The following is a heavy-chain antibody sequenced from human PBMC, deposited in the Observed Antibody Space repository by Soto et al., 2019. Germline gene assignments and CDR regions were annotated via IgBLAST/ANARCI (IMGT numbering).Heavy chain of an antibody. V-gene: IGHV4-34*01. CDR1: GGSFSGYY. Sequence: QVQLQQWGAGLLKPSETLSLTCAVYGGSFSGYYWSWIRQPPGKGLEWIGEINHSGSTNYNPSLKSRVTISVDTSKNQFSLKLSSVTAADTAVYYCARGPPTVYSSSTEDFDYWGQGTLVTVSS. CDR3: ARGPPTVYSSSTEDFDY. J-gene: IGHJ4*02. D-gene: IGHD6-6*01. CDR2: INHSGST.